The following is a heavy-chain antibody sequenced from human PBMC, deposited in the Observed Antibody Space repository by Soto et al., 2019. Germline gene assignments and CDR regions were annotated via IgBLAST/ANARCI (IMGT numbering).Heavy chain of an antibody. V-gene: IGHV4-31*03. D-gene: IGHD3-22*01. CDR1: GGSISSGGYY. CDR3: ARDSSGYWPAFEI. CDR2: IYYSGST. J-gene: IGHJ3*02. Sequence: TSETLSLTCTVSGGSISSGGYYWSWIRQHPGKGLEWIGYIYYSGSTYYNPSLKSRVTISVDTSKNQFSLKLSSVTAADTAVYYCARDSSGYWPAFEIWGQGTMVTVSS.